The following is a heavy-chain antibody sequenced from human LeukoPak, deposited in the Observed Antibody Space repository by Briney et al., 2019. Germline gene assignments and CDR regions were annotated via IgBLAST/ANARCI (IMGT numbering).Heavy chain of an antibody. CDR3: ARGDAFSGDH. CDR2: TQPEGNEK. Sequence: PGGSLRLSCAVSGFNFPKFWMSWDRQAPGMGLEWVANTQPEGNEKFYVESVKGRFTISRDNTKDLLFLQMNDLRVEDTGVYYCARGDAFSGDHWGQGTQVTVSS. J-gene: IGHJ4*02. D-gene: IGHD3-16*01. V-gene: IGHV3-7*03. CDR1: GFNFPKFW.